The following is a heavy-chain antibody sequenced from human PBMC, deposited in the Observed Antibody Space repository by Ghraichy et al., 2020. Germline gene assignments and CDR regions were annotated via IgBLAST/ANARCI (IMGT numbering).Heavy chain of an antibody. V-gene: IGHV3-7*01. CDR3: ARIRLLLCYDY. J-gene: IGHJ4*02. CDR1: GFTSSSHW. Sequence: AGSLRLSCVASGFTSSSHWMSWVRQAPGKGLEWVANIKQDGSEKNYVDSVKGRFTISRDNAKNSVYLQMNSLRAEDTAVYYCARIRLLLCYDYWGQGTLVTVSS. D-gene: IGHD2-2*01. CDR2: IKQDGSEK.